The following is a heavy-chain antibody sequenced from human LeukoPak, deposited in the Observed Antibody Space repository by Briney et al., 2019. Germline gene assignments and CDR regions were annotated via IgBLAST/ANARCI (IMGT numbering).Heavy chain of an antibody. CDR2: ISGSGGST. Sequence: PGGSLRLSCAASGFTFSSYAMSWVRQAPGKGLEWVSAISGSGGSTYYADSVKGRFTISRDNSKNTLYLQMNSLRAEDTTVYYCAKDPRGQGGEFGVEFNWFDPWGQGTLVTVSS. J-gene: IGHJ5*02. CDR1: GFTFSSYA. D-gene: IGHD3-16*01. V-gene: IGHV3-23*01. CDR3: AKDPRGQGGEFGVEFNWFDP.